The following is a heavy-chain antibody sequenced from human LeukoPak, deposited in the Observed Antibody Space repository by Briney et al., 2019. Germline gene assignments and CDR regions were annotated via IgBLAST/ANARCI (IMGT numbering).Heavy chain of an antibody. CDR3: TTDSSYDYVWGSYRYVDY. Sequence: GGSLRLSCAASGFTFSNAWMSWVRQAPGKGLEWVGRIKSKTDGGTTDYAAPVKGRFTISRDDSKNTLYLQMNSLKTEDTAVYYRTTDSSYDYVWGSYRYVDYWGQGTLVTVSS. J-gene: IGHJ4*02. CDR1: GFTFSNAW. CDR2: IKSKTDGGTT. V-gene: IGHV3-15*01. D-gene: IGHD3-16*02.